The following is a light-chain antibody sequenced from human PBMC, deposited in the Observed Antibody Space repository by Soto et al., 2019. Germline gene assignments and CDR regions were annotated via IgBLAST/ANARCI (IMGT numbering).Light chain of an antibody. V-gene: IGKV3-20*01. J-gene: IGKJ3*01. CDR2: GAS. Sequence: EIVLTQSPGTLSLSPGERATLSCRASESVRTSYLAWYQQKPGQAPRLLIYGASGRATGIPDRFSVSASGTDFPLTISRLEPEDFAVYYCQHYGTSALFGPGTKVDIK. CDR3: QHYGTSAL. CDR1: ESVRTSY.